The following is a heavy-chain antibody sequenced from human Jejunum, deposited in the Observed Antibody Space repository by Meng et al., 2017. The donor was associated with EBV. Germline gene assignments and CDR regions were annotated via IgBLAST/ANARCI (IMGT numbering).Heavy chain of an antibody. D-gene: IGHD3-16*02. V-gene: IGHV4-34*02. Sequence: QVRLQQWAAGRLKPSETLSLTCAVYRGSFSGYYWSWIRQHPGKGLEWIGEINHSGSTNYNPSLRSRVTISVETSKNQFSLRLNSVTAADTAVYYCARVAFSYTTRSLDSWGQGTLVTVSS. CDR1: RGSFSGYY. J-gene: IGHJ4*02. CDR2: INHSGST. CDR3: ARVAFSYTTRSLDS.